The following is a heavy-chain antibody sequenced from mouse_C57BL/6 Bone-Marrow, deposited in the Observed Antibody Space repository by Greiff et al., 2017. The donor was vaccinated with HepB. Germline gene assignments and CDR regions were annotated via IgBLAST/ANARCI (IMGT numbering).Heavy chain of an antibody. Sequence: VKLMESGAELVKPGASVKLSCKASGYTFTSYWMHWVKQRPGQGLEWIGMIHPNSGSTNYNEKFKSKATLTVYKSSSTAYMQLSSLTSEDSAVSYCGGSAQQDYWGQGTTLTVSS. V-gene: IGHV1-64*01. CDR1: GYTFTSYW. CDR3: GGSAQQDY. J-gene: IGHJ2*01. CDR2: IHPNSGST.